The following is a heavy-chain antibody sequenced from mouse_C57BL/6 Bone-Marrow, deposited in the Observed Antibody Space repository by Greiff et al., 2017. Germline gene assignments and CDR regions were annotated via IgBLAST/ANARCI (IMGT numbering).Heavy chain of an antibody. CDR3: ARGAIYYSKRGYYYAMDY. V-gene: IGHV1-77*01. D-gene: IGHD2-5*01. CDR2: IGPGSGST. Sequence: QVQLQQSGAELVKPGASVKISCKASGYTFTDYYINWVKQRPGQGLEWIGKIGPGSGSTYYNEKFKGKATLTADKSSSTAYMQLSSLTSEDSAVYFCARGAIYYSKRGYYYAMDYWGQGTSVTVSS. J-gene: IGHJ4*01. CDR1: GYTFTDYY.